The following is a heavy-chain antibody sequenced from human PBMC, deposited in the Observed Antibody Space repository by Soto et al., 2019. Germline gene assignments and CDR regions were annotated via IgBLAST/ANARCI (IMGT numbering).Heavy chain of an antibody. CDR2: ISASNGNT. CDR3: ARGRNDIDY. CDR1: VYTFTSYG. J-gene: IGHJ4*02. D-gene: IGHD1-1*01. V-gene: IGHV1-18*01. Sequence: ASVKVSCKPSVYTFTSYGISWVRQAPGQGLEWMEWISASNGNTNYEQKPKGRVTTTTNTSTTIANRGLRCRQSVNTAVYYCARGRNDIDYWGQGTLVTVSS.